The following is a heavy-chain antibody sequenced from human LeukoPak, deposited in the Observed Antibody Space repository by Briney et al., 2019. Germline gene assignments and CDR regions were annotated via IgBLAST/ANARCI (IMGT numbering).Heavy chain of an antibody. J-gene: IGHJ3*02. V-gene: IGHV4-34*01. CDR2: INHSGST. CDR1: GGSFSGYY. CDR3: ARGLAARLLRVPAADAFDI. Sequence: SETLSLTCAVYGGSFSGYYWSWIRQPPGKGLEWIGEINHSGSTNYNPSLKSRVTISVDTSKNQFSLKLSSVTAADTAVYYCARGLAARLLRVPAADAFDIWGQGTMVTVSS. D-gene: IGHD6-6*01.